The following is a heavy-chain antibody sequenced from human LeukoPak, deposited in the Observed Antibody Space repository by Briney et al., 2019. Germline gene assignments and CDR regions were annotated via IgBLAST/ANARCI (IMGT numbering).Heavy chain of an antibody. CDR1: GFTVSSNY. CDR3: ARDSSSYGIDY. J-gene: IGHJ4*02. V-gene: IGHV3-66*01. CDR2: IQSGGST. D-gene: IGHD6-13*01. Sequence: GGSLRLSCVASGFTVSSNYMSWVRQAPGKGLEWVSVIQSGGSTYYADSVRGRFTISRDYSKNTLYVQMNSLRAEDTAVYYCARDSSSYGIDYWGLGTLVTVSS.